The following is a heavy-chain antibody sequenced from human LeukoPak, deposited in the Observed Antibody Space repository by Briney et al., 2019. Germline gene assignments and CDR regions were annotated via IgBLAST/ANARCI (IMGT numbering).Heavy chain of an antibody. D-gene: IGHD6-19*01. Sequence: SEPLSLPCTVSGGPDSSYYWSWNRQPPGKGVELIGYIYCTGSDNNSPSLKSRVTMSVDTSKNQFSLRLNSVTAADTAVYYCARARYVSAWYAFDIWGQGTMVTVSS. CDR2: IYCTGSD. V-gene: IGHV4-59*02. J-gene: IGHJ3*02. CDR3: ARARYVSAWYAFDI. CDR1: GGPDSSYY.